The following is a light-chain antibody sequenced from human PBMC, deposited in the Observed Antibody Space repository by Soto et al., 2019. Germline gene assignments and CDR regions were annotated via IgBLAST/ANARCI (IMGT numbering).Light chain of an antibody. V-gene: IGLV2-14*03. CDR3: GSYTTSITVI. CDR2: AVS. Sequence: QSALTQPASVSGSPGQSITISCTGTRSDVGDHNSVSWYQQQPGKAPKLMIYAVSNRPSGVSNRFSGSKSGNTASLTISGLQAEDEADYYCGSYTTSITVIFGGGTKLTVL. CDR1: RSDVGDHNS. J-gene: IGLJ2*01.